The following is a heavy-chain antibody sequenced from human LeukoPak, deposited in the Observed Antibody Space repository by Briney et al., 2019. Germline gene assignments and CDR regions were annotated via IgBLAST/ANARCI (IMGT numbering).Heavy chain of an antibody. CDR1: GGSISTNY. D-gene: IGHD3-22*01. J-gene: IGHJ4*02. CDR2: IYNSGNT. Sequence: SETLSLTCTVSGGSISTNYWSWIRQPAGKGLEWIGRIYNSGNTNYSPSLESRVTISADTSKNQFSLKLSSVTAADTAVYYCARRTFDSSGYYLFDYWGQGTLVTVSS. V-gene: IGHV4-4*07. CDR3: ARRTFDSSGYYLFDY.